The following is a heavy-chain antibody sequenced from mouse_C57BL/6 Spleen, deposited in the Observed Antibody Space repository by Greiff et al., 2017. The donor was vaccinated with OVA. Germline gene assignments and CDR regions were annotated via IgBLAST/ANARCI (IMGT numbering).Heavy chain of an antibody. CDR2: ISSGGSYT. CDR3: AGGSSYEGYAMDY. V-gene: IGHV5-6*01. CDR1: GFTFSSYG. J-gene: IGHJ4*01. Sequence: EVKLMESGGDLVKPGGSLKLSCAASGFTFSSYGMSWVRQTPDKRLEWVATISSGGSYTYYPDSVKGRFTISRDNAKNTLYLQMSSLKSEDTAMYYCAGGSSYEGYAMDYWGQGTSVTVSS. D-gene: IGHD1-1*01.